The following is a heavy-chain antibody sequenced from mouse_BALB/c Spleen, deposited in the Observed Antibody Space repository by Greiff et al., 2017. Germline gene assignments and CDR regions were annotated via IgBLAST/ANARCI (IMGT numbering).Heavy chain of an antibody. CDR3: ARWTGSSHLYWYFDV. Sequence: EVQGLESGGGLVQPGGSRKLSCAASGFTFSSFGMHWVRQAPEKGLEWVAYISSCSSTIYYADTVKGRFTIAIDNPKNTLFLQMTSLRSEDTAIYYCARWTGSSHLYWYFDVWGAGTTVTVSS. CDR2: ISSCSSTI. CDR1: GFTFSSFG. J-gene: IGHJ1*01. D-gene: IGHD4-1*01. V-gene: IGHV5-17*02.